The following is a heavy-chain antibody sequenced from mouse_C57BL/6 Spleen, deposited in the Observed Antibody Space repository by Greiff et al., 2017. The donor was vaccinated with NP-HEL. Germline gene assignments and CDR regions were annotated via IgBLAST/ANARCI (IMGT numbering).Heavy chain of an antibody. J-gene: IGHJ4*01. Sequence: QLQQSGAELARPGASVKLSCKASGYTFTSYGISWVKQRTGQGLEWIGEIYPRSGNTYYNEKFKGKATLTADKSSSTAYMELRSLTSEDSAVYFCARDCYYGSSPYYYAMDYWGQGTSVTVSS. CDR3: ARDCYYGSSPYYYAMDY. CDR2: IYPRSGNT. CDR1: GYTFTSYG. V-gene: IGHV1-81*01. D-gene: IGHD1-1*01.